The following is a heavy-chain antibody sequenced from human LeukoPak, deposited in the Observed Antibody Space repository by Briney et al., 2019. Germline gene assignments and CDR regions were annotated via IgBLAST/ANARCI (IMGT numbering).Heavy chain of an antibody. Sequence: SESLSLTCAVYGGSFRGYFWGWVRQTPGKGLEWLGEITHNGGTNYMPSLSGRVSVFQDVSKNQFSLKLSSVTAADTGVYYCARGNSGSHWGDHYFYMDVWGKGTTVIVSS. J-gene: IGHJ6*03. V-gene: IGHV4-34*01. D-gene: IGHD1-26*01. CDR3: ARGNSGSHWGDHYFYMDV. CDR1: GGSFRGYF. CDR2: ITHNGGT.